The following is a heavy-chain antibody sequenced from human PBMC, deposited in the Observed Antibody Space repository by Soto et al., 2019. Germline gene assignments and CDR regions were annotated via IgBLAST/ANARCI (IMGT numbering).Heavy chain of an antibody. Sequence: GGSLRLSCAASGCTFSSYGMHWVRQAPGKGLEWAAVISYDGSNKYYADSVKGRFTISRDNSKNTRDLQMNSLRAEDTAVYYCAKDLNGSSWILYYSYYGMDVWGQATTVTVSS. CDR3: AKDLNGSSWILYYSYYGMDV. CDR1: GCTFSSYG. V-gene: IGHV3-30*18. D-gene: IGHD6-13*01. CDR2: ISYDGSNK. J-gene: IGHJ6*02.